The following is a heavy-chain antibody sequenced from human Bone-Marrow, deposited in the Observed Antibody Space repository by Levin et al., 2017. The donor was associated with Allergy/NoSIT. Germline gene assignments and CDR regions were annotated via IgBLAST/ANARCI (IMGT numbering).Heavy chain of an antibody. V-gene: IGHV4-61*01. CDR3: AREGTLVPQLETNGLDV. CDR2: IHDTGTT. J-gene: IGHJ6*02. D-gene: IGHD6-13*01. CDR1: GDSVSSARYN. Sequence: SQTLSLTCSVSGDSVSSARYNWPWIRQPPGKGLGWIGYIHDTGTTNYNPSLKSRVTISLDTSRNQFSLRLHSVTAADTAIYYCAREGTLVPQLETNGLDVWGQGTTVTVSS.